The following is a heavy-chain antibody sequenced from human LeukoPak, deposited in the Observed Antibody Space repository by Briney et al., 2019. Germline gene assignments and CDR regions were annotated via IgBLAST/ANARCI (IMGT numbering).Heavy chain of an antibody. V-gene: IGHV1-8*03. J-gene: IGHJ4*02. CDR3: ARGYSYGYAPY. D-gene: IGHD5-18*01. Sequence: GESLKISCKGSGYTFTSYDINWVRQATGQGLEWMGWMNPNSGNTGYAQKFQGRVTITRNTSISTAYMELSSLRSEDTAVYYCARGYSYGYAPYWGQGTLVTVSS. CDR1: GYTFTSYD. CDR2: MNPNSGNT.